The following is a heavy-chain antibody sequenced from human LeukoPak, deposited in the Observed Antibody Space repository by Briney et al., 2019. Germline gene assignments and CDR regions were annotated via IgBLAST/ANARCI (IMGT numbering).Heavy chain of an antibody. D-gene: IGHD4-11*01. J-gene: IGHJ6*03. CDR3: ARQMLDYSNYVDYYYMDV. CDR1: GYTFTSYD. Sequence: ASVKVSCKAPGYTFTSYDINWVRQATGQGLECMGWMNPNRGNTGYAQKLQGRVTMTRNTSISTAYIELSSLRSEDTAVYYCARQMLDYSNYVDYYYMDVWGKGTTVTVSS. CDR2: MNPNRGNT. V-gene: IGHV1-8*01.